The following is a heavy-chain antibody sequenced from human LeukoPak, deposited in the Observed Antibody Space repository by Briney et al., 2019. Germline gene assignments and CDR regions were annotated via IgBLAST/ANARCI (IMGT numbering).Heavy chain of an antibody. CDR1: GFTFSSYW. CDR2: IKSDGSNT. CDR3: TRVGDYGGNWAWYFDL. V-gene: IGHV3-74*01. J-gene: IGHJ2*01. D-gene: IGHD4-23*01. Sequence: WGSLRLSCAASGFTFSSYWMHWLRQAPGKGLVWVSRIKSDGSNTNYAGSVKGRFTISRDNAKNTLYLQMNSLRAEGTAVYYCTRVGDYGGNWAWYFDLWGRGTLVTVSS.